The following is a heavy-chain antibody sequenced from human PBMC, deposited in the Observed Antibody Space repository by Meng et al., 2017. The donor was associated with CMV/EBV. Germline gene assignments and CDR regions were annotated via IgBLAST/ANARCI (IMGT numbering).Heavy chain of an antibody. V-gene: IGHV1-8*01. CDR3: ARATYYDFWSGYPPDV. CDR2: MNPNSGNT. D-gene: IGHD3-3*01. CDR1: GYTFTSYD. J-gene: IGHJ6*02. Sequence: ASVKVSCKASGYTFTSYDINWVRQATGQGLEWMGWMNPNSGNTGYAQKFQGRVTMTRNTSISTAYMELSSLRSDDTAVYYCARATYYDFWSGYPPDVWGQGTTVTVSS.